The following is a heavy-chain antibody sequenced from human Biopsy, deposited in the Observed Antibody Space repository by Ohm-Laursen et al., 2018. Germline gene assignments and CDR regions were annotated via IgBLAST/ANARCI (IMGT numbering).Heavy chain of an antibody. CDR3: ARGLSSGWYGYFDV. J-gene: IGHJ2*01. CDR1: GFTFGHYA. D-gene: IGHD6-19*01. V-gene: IGHV3-33*04. Sequence: SSLRLSCAASGFTFGHYAMHWVRQAPGKGLEWISLIWYDGTNEDYADSVEGRFTISRDNSKNTLYLQINTLTLEDTAFYYCARGLSSGWYGYFDVWGRGTLVTVSS. CDR2: IWYDGTNE.